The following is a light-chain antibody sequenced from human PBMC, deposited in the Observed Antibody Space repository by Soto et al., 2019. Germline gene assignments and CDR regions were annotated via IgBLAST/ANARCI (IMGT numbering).Light chain of an antibody. CDR3: QQRGGWPPLT. CDR2: DAS. J-gene: IGKJ4*01. Sequence: EIVLTQSPATLSLSPGERATLCCRASQSVSSYLAWYQHKPGQAPRLLVYDASNRATGIPARFSGSGSGTDFTLTISSLEPEDFAVYYCQQRGGWPPLTFGGGTKVEIK. V-gene: IGKV3-11*01. CDR1: QSVSSY.